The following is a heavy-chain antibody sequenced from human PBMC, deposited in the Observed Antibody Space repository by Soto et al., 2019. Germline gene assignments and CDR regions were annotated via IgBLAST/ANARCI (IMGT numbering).Heavy chain of an antibody. V-gene: IGHV4-34*01. CDR2: INHSGST. Sequence: SETLSLTCAVFGGSFSGYYWSRIRQPPGKGLEWIGEINHSGSTNYNPSLKSRVTISVDTSKNQFSLKLSSVTAADTAVYYCARPTRQWLGLRYYYGMDVWGQGTTVTVSS. CDR1: GGSFSGYY. D-gene: IGHD6-19*01. J-gene: IGHJ6*02. CDR3: ARPTRQWLGLRYYYGMDV.